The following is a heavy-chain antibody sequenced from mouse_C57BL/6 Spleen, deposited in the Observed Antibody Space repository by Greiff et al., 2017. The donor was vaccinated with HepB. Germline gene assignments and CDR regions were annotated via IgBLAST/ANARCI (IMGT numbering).Heavy chain of an antibody. CDR3: ATSYYYGSSSYYFDY. CDR2: INPSSGYT. D-gene: IGHD1-1*01. CDR1: GYTFTSYT. Sequence: VQLQQSGAELARPGASVKMSCKASGYTFTSYTMRWVKQRPGQGLEWIGYINPSSGYTKYNQKFKDKATLTADKSSSTAYMQLSSLTSEDSAVYYCATSYYYGSSSYYFDYWGQGTTLTVSS. V-gene: IGHV1-4*01. J-gene: IGHJ2*01.